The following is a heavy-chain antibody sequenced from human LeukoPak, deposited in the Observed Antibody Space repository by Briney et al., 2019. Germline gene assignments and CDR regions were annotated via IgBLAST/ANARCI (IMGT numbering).Heavy chain of an antibody. CDR2: INPNSGGT. J-gene: IGHJ4*02. CDR1: GYTFTGYY. D-gene: IGHD1-26*01. Sequence: ASVKVSCKASGYTFTGYYMHWVRQAPGQGLEWMGWINPNSGGTNYAQKLQGRVTMTRDTSISTAYMELSRLRSDDTAVYYCASGTVADFDYWGQGTLVTVSS. V-gene: IGHV1-2*02. CDR3: ASGTVADFDY.